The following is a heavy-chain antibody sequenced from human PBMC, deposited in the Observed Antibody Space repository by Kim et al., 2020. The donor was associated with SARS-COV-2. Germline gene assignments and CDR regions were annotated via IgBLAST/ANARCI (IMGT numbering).Heavy chain of an antibody. J-gene: IGHJ4*02. Sequence: SETLSLTCAVYGGSFSGYYWSWIRQPPGKGLEWIGEINHSGSTNYNPSLKSRVTISVDTSKNQFSLKLSSVTAADTAVYYCASWGGNSARDYWGQGTLVTVSS. CDR3: ASWGGNSARDY. CDR2: INHSGST. V-gene: IGHV4-34*01. CDR1: GGSFSGYY. D-gene: IGHD2-21*02.